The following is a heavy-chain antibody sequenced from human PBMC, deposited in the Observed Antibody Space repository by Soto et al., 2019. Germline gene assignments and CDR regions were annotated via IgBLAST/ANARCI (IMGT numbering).Heavy chain of an antibody. D-gene: IGHD3-16*02. CDR1: GYTFTSYD. J-gene: IGHJ5*02. V-gene: IGHV1-8*01. CDR2: MNPNSGNT. Sequence: QVQLVQSGAEVKKPGASVKVSCKASGYTFTSYDINWVRQATGQGLEWMGWMNPNSGNTGYAQKFQGRVTMTRNTSISTAYMELSSLRSEDTAVYYCVRGTYYDYVWGSYRYTAHNWFDPWGQGTLVTVSS. CDR3: VRGTYYDYVWGSYRYTAHNWFDP.